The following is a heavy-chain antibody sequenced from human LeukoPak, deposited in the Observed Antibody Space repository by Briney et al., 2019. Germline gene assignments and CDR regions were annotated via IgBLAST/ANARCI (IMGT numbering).Heavy chain of an antibody. CDR1: GFTFSKSA. CDR2: MSATGSST. CDR3: VKGTTGTTHYYYYGVYV. J-gene: IGHJ6*02. D-gene: IGHD4-11*01. V-gene: IGHV3-64D*09. Sequence: GGSLRLSCSASGFTFSKSAMHWVRQAPGRGLEYVSAMSATGSSTYYTDSVKGRFSISRDNSKNTLYLQMSSLRGEDTAVYYCVKGTTGTTHYYYYGVYVWGQGTTVTVSS.